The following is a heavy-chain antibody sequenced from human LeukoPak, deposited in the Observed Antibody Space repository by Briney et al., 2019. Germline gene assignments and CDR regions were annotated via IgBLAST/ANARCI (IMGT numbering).Heavy chain of an antibody. Sequence: SETLSLACTVSGGSISSYYWSWIRQPPGKGLEWIGYIYYSGSTNYNPSLKSRVTISVDTSKNQFSLKLSSVTAADTAVYYCARDRDRKATFDYWGQGTLVTVSS. V-gene: IGHV4-59*01. CDR2: IYYSGST. CDR1: GGSISSYY. J-gene: IGHJ4*02. D-gene: IGHD1-14*01. CDR3: ARDRDRKATFDY.